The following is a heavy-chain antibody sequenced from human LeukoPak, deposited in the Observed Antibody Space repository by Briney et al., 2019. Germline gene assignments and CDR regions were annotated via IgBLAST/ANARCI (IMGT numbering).Heavy chain of an antibody. Sequence: SETLSLTCTVAGGSISNYFWSWIRQPPGKGLEWVGHVFYNGSTNYNPSLKSRVTISRDTSSIRFSLKLSSVTAADTAVYYCARDRGRYCSSTSCYAGGYYYYGMDVWGQGTTVTVSS. V-gene: IGHV4-59*01. CDR3: ARDRGRYCSSTSCYAGGYYYYGMDV. D-gene: IGHD2-2*01. CDR1: GGSISNYF. J-gene: IGHJ6*02. CDR2: VFYNGST.